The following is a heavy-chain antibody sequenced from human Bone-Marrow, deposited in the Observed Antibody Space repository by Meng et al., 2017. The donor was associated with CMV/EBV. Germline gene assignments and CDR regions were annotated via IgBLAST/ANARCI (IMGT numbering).Heavy chain of an antibody. J-gene: IGHJ6*02. CDR3: ARDGGPGYCSSTSCYPIYYYYYGMDV. CDR2: INQDGSEK. Sequence: GESLKISCAASGFTFSSYWMGWVRQAPGKGLEWVANINQDGSEKYYVDSVKGRFTISRDNAKNSLYLQMNSLRAEDTAVYYCARDGGPGYCSSTSCYPIYYYYYGMDVWGQGTTVTVSS. D-gene: IGHD2-2*01. CDR1: GFTFSSYW. V-gene: IGHV3-7*01.